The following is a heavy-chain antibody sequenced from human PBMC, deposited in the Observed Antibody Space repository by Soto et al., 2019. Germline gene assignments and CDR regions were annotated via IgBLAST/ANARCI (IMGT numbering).Heavy chain of an antibody. CDR1: GGTFSSYA. CDR3: ARVHNSGSYYYYYGMDV. CDR2: IIPIFGTA. Sequence: ASVKVSCKASGGTFSSYAISWVRQAPGQGLEWMGGIIPIFGTANYAQKLQGRVTITADESTSTAYMELSSLRSEDTAVYYCARVHNSGSYYYYYGMDVWGQGTTVTVSS. V-gene: IGHV1-69*13. J-gene: IGHJ6*02. D-gene: IGHD1-26*01.